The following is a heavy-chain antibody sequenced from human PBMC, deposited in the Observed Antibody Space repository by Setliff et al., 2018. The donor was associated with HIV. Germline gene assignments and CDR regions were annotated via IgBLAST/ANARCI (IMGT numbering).Heavy chain of an antibody. V-gene: IGHV4-39*01. J-gene: IGHJ5*02. CDR1: GVSISSRSYY. Sequence: PSETLSLTCTVSGVSISSRSYYWGWIRQPPGKGLEWIGGISYSGSTYDNPSLKSRVTISVDTSKNQFSLKLSSVTAADTAVYYCARQSCGSGGSCYPWFDPWGQGTLVTVSS. CDR3: ARQSCGSGGSCYPWFDP. CDR2: ISYSGST. D-gene: IGHD2-15*01.